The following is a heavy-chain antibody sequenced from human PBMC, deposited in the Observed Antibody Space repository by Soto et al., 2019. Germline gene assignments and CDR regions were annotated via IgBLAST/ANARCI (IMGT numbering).Heavy chain of an antibody. D-gene: IGHD1-7*01. V-gene: IGHV3-21*01. CDR1: GFTFSSYS. J-gene: IGHJ5*02. CDR3: ARDRDNWNYPAPHFGWFDP. CDR2: ISSSSSYI. Sequence: PGGSLRLSCAASGFTFSSYSMNWVRQAPGKGLEWVSSISSSSSYIYYADSVKGRFTISRDNAKNSLYLQMNSLRAEDTAVYYCARDRDNWNYPAPHFGWFDPWGQGTLVTVSS.